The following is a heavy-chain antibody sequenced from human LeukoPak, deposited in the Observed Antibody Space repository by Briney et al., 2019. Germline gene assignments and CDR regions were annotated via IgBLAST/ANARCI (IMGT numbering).Heavy chain of an antibody. D-gene: IGHD5-24*01. J-gene: IGHJ4*02. CDR1: GGTFSSYA. Sequence: VKVSCKASGGTFSSYAICWVRQAPGHGLEWMGRIIPIFGTANYTQKFQGRVTITTDECTSTDYMELSSRRSEDTVVYYCARDSEEMATPFDYWGQGTLVTVSS. CDR2: IIPIFGTA. CDR3: ARDSEEMATPFDY. V-gene: IGHV1-69*05.